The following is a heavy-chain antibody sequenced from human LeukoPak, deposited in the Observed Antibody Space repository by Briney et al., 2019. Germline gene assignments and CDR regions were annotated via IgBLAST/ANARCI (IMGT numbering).Heavy chain of an antibody. CDR3: AIQFLEGWGSCWSYFDF. V-gene: IGHV3-23*01. Sequence: GGSLRLSCAASGFTFSSYAMSWVRQAPGKGLEWVSTISSSGGRTYYADSVEGRFTISTDNSKSTLYLQMNSLRAEDTAVYYCAIQFLEGWGSCWSYFDFWGQGTLVTVSS. CDR2: ISSSGGRT. J-gene: IGHJ4*02. CDR1: GFTFSSYA. D-gene: IGHD6-13*01.